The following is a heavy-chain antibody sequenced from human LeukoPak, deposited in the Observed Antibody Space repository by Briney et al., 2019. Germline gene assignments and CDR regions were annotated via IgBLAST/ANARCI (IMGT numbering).Heavy chain of an antibody. CDR3: ARTPVAVAGPYYYYYGMDV. Sequence: PSETLSLTCTVSDGSVSSGSYYWSWIRQPPGKGLEWIGYIYYSGSTNYNPSLKSRVTISVDTSKNQFSLKLSSVTAADTAVYYCARTPVAVAGPYYYYYGMDVWGQGTTVTVSS. D-gene: IGHD6-13*01. V-gene: IGHV4-61*01. J-gene: IGHJ6*02. CDR2: IYYSGST. CDR1: DGSVSSGSYY.